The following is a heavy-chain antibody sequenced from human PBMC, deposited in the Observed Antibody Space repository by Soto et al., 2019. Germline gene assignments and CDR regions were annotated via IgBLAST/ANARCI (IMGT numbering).Heavy chain of an antibody. CDR2: INHSGST. J-gene: IGHJ5*02. CDR3: AGGERATGRNNWFDP. D-gene: IGHD1-1*01. Sequence: SETLSLTCAVYGGSFSGYYWSWIRQPPGKGLEWIGEINHSGSTNYNPSLKSRVTISVDTSKNQFSLKLSSVTAADTAVYYCAGGERATGRNNWFDPWGQGTLVTVSS. V-gene: IGHV4-34*01. CDR1: GGSFSGYY.